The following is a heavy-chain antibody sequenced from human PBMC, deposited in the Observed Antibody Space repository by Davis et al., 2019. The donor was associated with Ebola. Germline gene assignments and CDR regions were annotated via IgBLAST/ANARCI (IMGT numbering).Heavy chain of an antibody. J-gene: IGHJ5*02. D-gene: IGHD4-11*01. V-gene: IGHV4-59*06. CDR1: GGSISSYY. CDR3: AREAYSDYPRYKWFDT. CDR2: IYYNGRT. Sequence: PSETLSLTCTVSGGSISSYYWSWIRQPPGKGLEWIGYIYYNGRTDFNPSLKSRINISVDTSKNHFSLELTSVTVADTAVYFCAREAYSDYPRYKWFDTWGQGTLVTVSS.